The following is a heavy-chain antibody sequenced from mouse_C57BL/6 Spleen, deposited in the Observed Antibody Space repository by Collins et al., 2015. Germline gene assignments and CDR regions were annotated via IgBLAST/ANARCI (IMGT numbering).Heavy chain of an antibody. CDR1: GYTFTSYW. CDR3: AREARDYAMDY. Sequence: QVQLQQPGAELVKPGASVKMSCKASGYTFTSYWITWVKQRPGQGLEWIGDIYPGSGSTNYNEKFKSKATLTVGTSSSTAYMQLSSLTSEDSAVYYCAREARDYAMDYWGQGTSVTVSS. V-gene: IGHV1-55*01. J-gene: IGHJ4*01. CDR2: IYPGSGST.